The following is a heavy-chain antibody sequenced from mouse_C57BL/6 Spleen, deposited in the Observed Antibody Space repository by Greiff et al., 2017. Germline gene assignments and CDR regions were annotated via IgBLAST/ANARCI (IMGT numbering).Heavy chain of an antibody. J-gene: IGHJ2*01. CDR3: ANDYDGGAFDY. D-gene: IGHD2-4*01. CDR1: GFTFSDYG. V-gene: IGHV5-17*01. CDR2: ISSGSSTI. Sequence: EVKLVESGGGLVKPGGSLKLSCAASGFTFSDYGMHWVRQAPEKGLEWVAYISSGSSTIYYADTVKGRFTISRDNAKNTLFLQMTSLRSEDTAMYYCANDYDGGAFDYWGQGTTLTVSS.